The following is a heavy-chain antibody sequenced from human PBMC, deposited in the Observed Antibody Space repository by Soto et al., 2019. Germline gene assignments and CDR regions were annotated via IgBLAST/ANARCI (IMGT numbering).Heavy chain of an antibody. CDR3: ARSQGSSTSLEIYYYYYSGMDG. V-gene: IGHV1-69*01. CDR1: GGTFSSYA. D-gene: IGHD2-2*01. CDR2: VIPISGTA. Sequence: QVQLVQSGAEVKKPGSSVKVSCKASGGTFSSYAISWVRQAPGHGLEWMGGVIPISGTANYAQKFQGRVTITADESRSTASMELSSLRSEDTAVYYCARSQGSSTSLEIYYYYYSGMDGWGQWTTVTVSS. J-gene: IGHJ6*02.